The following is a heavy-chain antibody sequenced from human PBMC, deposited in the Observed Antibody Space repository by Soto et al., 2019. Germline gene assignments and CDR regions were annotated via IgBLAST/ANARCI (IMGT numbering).Heavy chain of an antibody. CDR2: FYYSGST. CDR3: AGGIAARPLGY. Sequence: SETLSLTCTVSGGSISSGPYSWGWIRQPPGKGLDWIGTFYYSGSTNYNPSLESRVTISVDTSKNQFSLKVSSVTAADTAVYYCAGGIAARPLGYWGQGTLVTVSS. CDR1: GGSISSGPYS. V-gene: IGHV4-39*01. D-gene: IGHD6-6*01. J-gene: IGHJ4*02.